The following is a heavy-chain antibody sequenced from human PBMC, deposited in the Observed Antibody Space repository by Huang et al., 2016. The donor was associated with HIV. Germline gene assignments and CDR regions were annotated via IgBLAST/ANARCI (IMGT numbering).Heavy chain of an antibody. CDR3: AKDGADEEWDIDY. Sequence: VQLVESGGGVVQPGRSLRLACAASGFSFSTYGLHWVHQGPGKGREWVAVRSYDGSNKYYAHSVKGRFTISRDTSENKVYLQMNSLRHEDTAVYYCAKDGADEEWDIDYWGQGTLVTVSS. CDR2: RSYDGSNK. V-gene: IGHV3-30*18. CDR1: GFSFSTYG. D-gene: IGHD1-26*01. J-gene: IGHJ4*02.